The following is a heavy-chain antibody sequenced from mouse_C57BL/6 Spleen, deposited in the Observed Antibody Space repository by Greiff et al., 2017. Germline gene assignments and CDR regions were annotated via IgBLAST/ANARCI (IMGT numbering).Heavy chain of an antibody. J-gene: IGHJ3*01. D-gene: IGHD2-4*01. CDR1: GYTFTSYW. CDR2: IDPSDSYT. V-gene: IGHV1-69*01. Sequence: QVQLKQPGAELVMPGASVKLSCKASGYTFTSYWMHWVKQRPGQGLEWIGEIDPSDSYTNYNQKFKGKSTLTVDKSSSTAYMQLSSLTSEDSAVYYCASGDYDPAWFAYWGQGTLVTVSA. CDR3: ASGDYDPAWFAY.